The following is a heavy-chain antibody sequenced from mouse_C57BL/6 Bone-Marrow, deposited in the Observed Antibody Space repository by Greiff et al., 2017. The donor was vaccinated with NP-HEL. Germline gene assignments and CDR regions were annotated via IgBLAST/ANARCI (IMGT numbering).Heavy chain of an antibody. V-gene: IGHV2-2*01. CDR2: IWSGGST. D-gene: IGHD2-1*01. Sequence: LVESGPGLVQPSQSLSITCTVSGFSLTSYGVHWVRQSPGKGLEWLGVIWSGGSTDSNAAFISRLSISKDNSKSQVFFKMNSLQADDTAIYYCASPYGNYLHYYAMDYWGQGTSVTVSS. CDR3: ASPYGNYLHYYAMDY. J-gene: IGHJ4*01. CDR1: GFSLTSYG.